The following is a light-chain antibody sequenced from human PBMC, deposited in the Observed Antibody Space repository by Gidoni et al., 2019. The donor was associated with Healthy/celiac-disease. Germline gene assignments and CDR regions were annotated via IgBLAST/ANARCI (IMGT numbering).Light chain of an antibody. CDR1: SLRNYY. V-gene: IGLV3-19*01. CDR3: YSRDSSANRWV. CDR2: GKN. Sequence: SSELTQDPAVSVALGQTVRITCQGDSLRNYYASWYQQKPGQAPILVIYGKNNRPSGIPDRFSGSSSGNTASLTLTGAQAEDEADYYCYSRDSSANRWVFGGGTKLTVL. J-gene: IGLJ3*02.